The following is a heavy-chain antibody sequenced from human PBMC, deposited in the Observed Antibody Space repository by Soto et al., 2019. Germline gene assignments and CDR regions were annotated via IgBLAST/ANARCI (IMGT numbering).Heavy chain of an antibody. D-gene: IGHD3-10*01. J-gene: IGHJ5*02. CDR2: ISSSSSYI. CDR1: GFTFSSYS. V-gene: IGHV3-21*04. Sequence: RLSCAASGFTFSSYSMNWVRQAPGKGLEWVSSISSSSSYIYYADSVKGRFTISRDNAKNSVYLQMDSLRVEDTAVYYCVRGGHGSGSYLGSSWGQGILVTVSS. CDR3: VRGGHGSGSYLGSS.